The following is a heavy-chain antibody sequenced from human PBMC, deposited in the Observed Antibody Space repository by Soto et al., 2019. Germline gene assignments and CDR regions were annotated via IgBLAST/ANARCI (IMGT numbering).Heavy chain of an antibody. CDR1: GYTFTRYY. D-gene: IGHD6-6*01. Sequence: GASVKVSCKASGYTFTRYYLHWVRQAPGQGLEWMGIIDPDSGRTGYAQKFQGRVTLTTDTSTSTVYTELSSLRSEDTAVFYCARARYGSASPCDYWGQGGLVTVSS. V-gene: IGHV1-46*01. CDR3: ARARYGSASPCDY. CDR2: IDPDSGRT. J-gene: IGHJ4*02.